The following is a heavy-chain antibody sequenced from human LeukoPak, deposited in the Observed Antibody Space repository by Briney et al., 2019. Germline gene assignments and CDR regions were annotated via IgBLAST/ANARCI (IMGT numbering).Heavy chain of an antibody. D-gene: IGHD1-26*01. V-gene: IGHV3-33*01. CDR1: GFTFSSYG. CDR3: ARWEVDY. J-gene: IGHJ4*02. CDR2: IWYDGSNK. Sequence: GGSLRLSCAASGFTFSSYGMHRVRQAPGKGLERVALIWYDGSNKYYADSVKGRFTISRDNSKNTLYLQMNSLRVEDTAVYYCARWEVDYWGQGTLVTVSS.